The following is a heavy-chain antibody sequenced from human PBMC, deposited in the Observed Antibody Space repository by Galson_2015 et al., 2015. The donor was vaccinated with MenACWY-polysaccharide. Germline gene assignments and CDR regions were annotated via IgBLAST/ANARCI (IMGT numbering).Heavy chain of an antibody. V-gene: IGHV4-39*01. Sequence: ETLSLTCTVSGGSIGSSSYYWGWIRQPPGKGLEWIGTIYYGGSTYYNPSLKSRVTISVDTSKNQFSLKLTSVTAADTAVYYCARQGGSGRSHDYWGQGTLVTVSS. J-gene: IGHJ4*02. D-gene: IGHD5-12*01. CDR1: GGSIGSSSYY. CDR3: ARQGGSGRSHDY. CDR2: IYYGGST.